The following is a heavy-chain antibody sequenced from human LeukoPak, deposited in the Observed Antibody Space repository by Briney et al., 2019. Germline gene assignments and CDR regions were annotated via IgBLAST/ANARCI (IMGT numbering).Heavy chain of an antibody. Sequence: GGSLRLSCAASGFTFSSYWMHWVRQVPGKGLVWVSRITSERSSTSYADSVKGRFTISRDNAKNTLYLQMNSLRAEDTAVYYCARGSSVVALDWGQGTLVTVSS. CDR3: ARGSSVVALD. CDR2: ITSERSST. D-gene: IGHD2-15*01. CDR1: GFTFSSYW. V-gene: IGHV3-74*01. J-gene: IGHJ4*02.